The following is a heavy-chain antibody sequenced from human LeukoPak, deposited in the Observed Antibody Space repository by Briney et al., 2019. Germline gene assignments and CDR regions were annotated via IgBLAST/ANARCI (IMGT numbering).Heavy chain of an antibody. Sequence: GGSLRLSCAASGFTFSNYAMSWVRQAPGKGLEWVSAISGSASSTYHADSVKGRFTISRDNSKNTLYLQMNSLRVEDTAVYYCAKDLVEKYDGSGSYYNYWGQGTLVTVSS. CDR2: ISGSASST. J-gene: IGHJ4*02. CDR1: GFTFSNYA. V-gene: IGHV3-23*01. CDR3: AKDLVEKYDGSGSYYNY. D-gene: IGHD3-10*01.